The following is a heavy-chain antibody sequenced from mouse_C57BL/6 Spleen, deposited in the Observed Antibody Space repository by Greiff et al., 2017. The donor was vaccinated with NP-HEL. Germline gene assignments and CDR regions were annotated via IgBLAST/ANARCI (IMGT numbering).Heavy chain of an antibody. CDR1: GYAFTNYL. Sequence: QVQLTESGAELVRPGTSVKVSCKASGYAFTNYLIEWVKQRPGQGLEWIGVINPGSGGTNYNEKFKGKATLTADKSSSTAYMQRSSLTSEDSAVYFCARSKLGDYWGQGTTLTVSS. J-gene: IGHJ2*01. CDR2: INPGSGGT. CDR3: ARSKLGDY. V-gene: IGHV1-54*01.